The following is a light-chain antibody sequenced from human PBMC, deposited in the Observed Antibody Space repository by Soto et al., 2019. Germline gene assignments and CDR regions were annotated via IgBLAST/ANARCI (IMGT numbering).Light chain of an antibody. CDR3: HQYNNWSPWS. Sequence: EIGMTQSPATLAVSPGDTATLSCRASQSLGDNLAWYQQKPGQAPRLLIFRASSRAKGVPARFSASGSGTEFTLTISGLQSEDFAVYYCHQYNNWSPWSFGPGTKVDIK. CDR2: RAS. J-gene: IGKJ1*01. CDR1: QSLGDN. V-gene: IGKV3-15*01.